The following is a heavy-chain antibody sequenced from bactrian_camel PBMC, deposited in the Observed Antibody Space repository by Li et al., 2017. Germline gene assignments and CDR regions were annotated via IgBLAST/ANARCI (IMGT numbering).Heavy chain of an antibody. CDR1: GHSRGSNC. J-gene: IGHJ4*01. D-gene: IGHD8*01. CDR2: IRRDGGET. V-gene: IGHV3S32*01. Sequence: DVQLVESGGGSVQAGGSLRLSCKVSGHSRGSNCVGWYRLPPGRAPAEREGIAAIRRDGGETWYAASVKGRFTISRDSAKNTVYLQMNSLKPEDTAMYYCAADRDVNIPPSLALDSSRYNNWGQGTQVTVS. CDR3: AADRDVNIPPSLALDSSRYNN.